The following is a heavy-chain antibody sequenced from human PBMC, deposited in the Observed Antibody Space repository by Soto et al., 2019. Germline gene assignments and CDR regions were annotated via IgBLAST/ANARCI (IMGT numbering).Heavy chain of an antibody. D-gene: IGHD1-26*01. J-gene: IGHJ4*02. CDR2: ISGSGGST. Sequence: EVQLLESGGGLVQPGGSLRLSCAASGFTFSSYAMSWVRQAPGKGLEWVSAISGSGGSTYYADSVKGRFTISRDNSKNTLYLQMNSLRAEDTAVYYCAKDYRNSGSSSYYFDYWGQGTLVTVSS. V-gene: IGHV3-23*01. CDR3: AKDYRNSGSSSYYFDY. CDR1: GFTFSSYA.